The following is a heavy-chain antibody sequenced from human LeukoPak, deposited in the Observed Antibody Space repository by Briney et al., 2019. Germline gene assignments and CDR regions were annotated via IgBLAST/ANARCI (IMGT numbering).Heavy chain of an antibody. CDR3: ARRRTRAVIHPNWFDP. J-gene: IGHJ5*02. V-gene: IGHV4-34*01. CDR2: INHSGST. CDR1: GGSFSGYY. D-gene: IGHD2-21*01. Sequence: SETLSLTCAVYGGSFSGYYWSWIRQPPGKGLEWIGEINHSGSTNYNPSLKSRVTISVDTSKNQFSLKLSSVTAADTAVYYCARRRTRAVIHPNWFDPWGQGTLVTVSS.